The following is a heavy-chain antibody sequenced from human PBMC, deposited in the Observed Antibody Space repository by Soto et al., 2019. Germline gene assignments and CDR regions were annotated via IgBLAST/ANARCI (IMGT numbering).Heavy chain of an antibody. CDR2: IYHSGST. D-gene: IGHD2-2*02. Sequence: SETLSLTCAVSSGSISSSNWWSWVRQPPGKGLEWIGEIYHSGSTNYNPSLKSRVTISVDKSKNQFSLKLSSVTAADTAVYYCASLYCSSTSCYNNWFDPWGQGTLVTVSS. CDR3: ASLYCSSTSCYNNWFDP. CDR1: SGSISSSNW. J-gene: IGHJ5*02. V-gene: IGHV4-4*02.